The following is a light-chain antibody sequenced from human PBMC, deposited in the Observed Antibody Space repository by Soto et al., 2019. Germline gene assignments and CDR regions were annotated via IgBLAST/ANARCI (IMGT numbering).Light chain of an antibody. J-gene: IGKJ1*01. CDR3: QQYNNWPPGT. CDR2: GAS. Sequence: EIVMTQSPATLSVSPGERATLSCRASQSVSSNLAWYQQKPGQAPRLLIYGASTRATGIPARFSGSGSGTEFTLTISSRQSEDLAVYYCQQYNNWPPGTFGQGTKVEIK. V-gene: IGKV3-15*01. CDR1: QSVSSN.